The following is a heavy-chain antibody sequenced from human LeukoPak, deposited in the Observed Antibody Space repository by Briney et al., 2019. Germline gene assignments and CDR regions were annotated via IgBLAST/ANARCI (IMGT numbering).Heavy chain of an antibody. V-gene: IGHV3-7*04. Sequence: GGSLRLSCAASGFTFSRYWMSWVRQAPGKGLEWVANIKQDGSEKHYVDSVKGRFTFSRDNAKNSLYLQMNSLRAEDTAVYYCARLAAGSDHFDYWGQGTLVTVSS. CDR1: GFTFSRYW. D-gene: IGHD6-25*01. J-gene: IGHJ4*02. CDR3: ARLAAGSDHFDY. CDR2: IKQDGSEK.